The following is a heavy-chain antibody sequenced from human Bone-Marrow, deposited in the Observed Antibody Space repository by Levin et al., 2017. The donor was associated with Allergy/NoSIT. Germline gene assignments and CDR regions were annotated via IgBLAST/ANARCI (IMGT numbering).Heavy chain of an antibody. CDR2: MNPNSGNT. CDR3: AILARAGFRYYVVRGWPEDAFDI. V-gene: IGHV1-8*01. CDR1: GYTFTSYD. J-gene: IGHJ3*02. D-gene: IGHD3-9*01. Sequence: AASVKVSCKASGYTFTSYDINWVRQATGQGLEWMGWMNPNSGNTGYAQKFQGRVTMTRNTSISTAYMELSSLRSEDTAVYYCAILARAGFRYYVVRGWPEDAFDIWGQGTMVTVSS.